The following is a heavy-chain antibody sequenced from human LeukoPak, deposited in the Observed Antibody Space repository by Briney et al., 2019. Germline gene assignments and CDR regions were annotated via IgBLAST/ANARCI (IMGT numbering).Heavy chain of an antibody. CDR1: GGSFSGYY. J-gene: IGHJ4*02. V-gene: IGHV4-34*09. CDR2: INHSGST. CDR3: AREGGSYRSFDY. D-gene: IGHD1-26*01. Sequence: KASETLSLTCAVYGGSFSGYYWSWIRQPPGKGLEWIGEINHSGSTNYNPSLNSRVTISVGTSKSQFSLKLSSVTAADTAVYYCAREGGSYRSFDYWGQGTLVTVSS.